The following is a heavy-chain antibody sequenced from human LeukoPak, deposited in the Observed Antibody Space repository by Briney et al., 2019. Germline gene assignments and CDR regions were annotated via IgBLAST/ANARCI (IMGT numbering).Heavy chain of an antibody. J-gene: IGHJ4*02. D-gene: IGHD3-22*01. CDR3: ARGQDYYDSSGYSRFSNLDY. Sequence: GGSLRLSCAASGFTFSNYTMHWVRQAPGKGLEWVAIISYDGSNRYYADSVKGRFTISRDNSESTLYVQMNSLRAEDTAVYYCARGQDYYDSSGYSRFSNLDYWGQGTLVTVSS. CDR1: GFTFSNYT. CDR2: ISYDGSNR. V-gene: IGHV3-30-3*01.